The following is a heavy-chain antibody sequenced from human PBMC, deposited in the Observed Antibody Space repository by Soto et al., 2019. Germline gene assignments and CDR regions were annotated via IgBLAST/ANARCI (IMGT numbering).Heavy chain of an antibody. Sequence: ASVKVSCKASGYTFTSYGISWVRQAPGQGLEWMGWISAYNGNTNYAQKLQGRVTMTTDTSTSTAYMELRSLRSDDTAVYYCARVERYQLRAFYYYYYMDVWGKGTTVTVSS. CDR2: ISAYNGNT. D-gene: IGHD2-2*01. CDR3: ARVERYQLRAFYYYYYMDV. J-gene: IGHJ6*03. V-gene: IGHV1-18*01. CDR1: GYTFTSYG.